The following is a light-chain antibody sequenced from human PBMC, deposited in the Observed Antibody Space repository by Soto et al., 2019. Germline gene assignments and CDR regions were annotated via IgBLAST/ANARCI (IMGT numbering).Light chain of an antibody. J-gene: IGLJ2*01. CDR3: QTWGTGIHVV. V-gene: IGLV4-69*01. CDR2: LNSDGSH. Sequence: QSVLTQSPSASASLGASVKLTCTLSSGHISYAIAWHQQLPEKGPRYLMKLNSDGSHSKGDGIPDRFSGSSSGAERYLTISSLQSEDEADYYCQTWGTGIHVVFGGGTKLTVL. CDR1: SGHISYA.